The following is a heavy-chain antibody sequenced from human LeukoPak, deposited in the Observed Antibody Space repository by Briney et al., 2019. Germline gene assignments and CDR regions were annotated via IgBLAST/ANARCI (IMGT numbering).Heavy chain of an antibody. V-gene: IGHV4-34*01. CDR1: GESFSGSY. D-gene: IGHD6-13*01. Sequence: SETLSLTCAVYGESFSGSYWSWIRQSPGKGLEWIGEINHSGDTNYNPSLESRVSISVDTSKNQFSLRLSSVTAADTAVYYCAKGLSSSWYPGDWGQGTLVTVSS. CDR3: AKGLSSSWYPGD. J-gene: IGHJ4*02. CDR2: INHSGDT.